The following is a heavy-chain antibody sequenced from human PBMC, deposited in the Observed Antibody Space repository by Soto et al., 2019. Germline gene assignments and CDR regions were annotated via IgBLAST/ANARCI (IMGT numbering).Heavy chain of an antibody. D-gene: IGHD7-27*01. CDR1: GFTFSSYA. CDR2: ISYDGSNK. J-gene: IGHJ4*02. Sequence: QVQLVESGGGVVQPGRSLRLSCAASGFTFSSYAMHWVRQAPGKGLEWVAVISYDGSNKYYADSVKGRFTISRDNSKNTLYLQMNSLRAEDTAVYYCARDPTLTGDGFDYWGQGTLVIVSP. CDR3: ARDPTLTGDGFDY. V-gene: IGHV3-30-3*01.